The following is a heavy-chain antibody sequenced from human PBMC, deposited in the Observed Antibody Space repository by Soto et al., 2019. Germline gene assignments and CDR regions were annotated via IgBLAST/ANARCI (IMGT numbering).Heavy chain of an antibody. J-gene: IGHJ6*03. Sequence: EGQLVESGGTLVQPGGSLRLSCAASGFALSSYWMTWVRQAPGKGLEWVASIKQDESEIYYVDSVKGRFTIARDNAKNSLYLQMNSLRAEDTAVYYCATYSGYVLPMDIWGSGTTVTVSS. CDR3: ATYSGYVLPMDI. V-gene: IGHV3-7*01. CDR2: IKQDESEI. CDR1: GFALSSYW. D-gene: IGHD5-12*01.